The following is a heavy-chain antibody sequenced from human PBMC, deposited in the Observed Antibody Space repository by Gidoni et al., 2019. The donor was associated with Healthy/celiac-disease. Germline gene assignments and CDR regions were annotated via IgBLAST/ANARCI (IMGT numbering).Heavy chain of an antibody. D-gene: IGHD1-26*01. J-gene: IGHJ4*02. CDR3: ARDRLLVGPRFDY. CDR2: INPSGGST. CDR1: GFTFTSYD. Sequence: QVQLVQSGAEVKKPGDSVKVSCKSSGFTFTSYDMHWVRQHPGQGLEWMGIINPSGGSTSYAQKFQGRVTMARDTSTSTVYMELSSLRSEDTAVYYCARDRLLVGPRFDYWGQGTLVTVSS. V-gene: IGHV1-46*01.